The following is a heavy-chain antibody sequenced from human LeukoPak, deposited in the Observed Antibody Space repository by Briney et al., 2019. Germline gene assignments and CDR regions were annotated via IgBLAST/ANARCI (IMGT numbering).Heavy chain of an antibody. CDR3: ARDHLRYFDWLPHNWFDP. CDR1: GGTFSSYA. D-gene: IGHD3-9*01. Sequence: SVKVSCKASGGTFSSYAISWVRQAPGQGLEWMGRIIPILGIANYAQKFQGRVTITAYKSTSTAYMELSSLRSEDTAVYYCARDHLRYFDWLPHNWFDPWGQGTLVTVSS. J-gene: IGHJ5*02. V-gene: IGHV1-69*04. CDR2: IIPILGIA.